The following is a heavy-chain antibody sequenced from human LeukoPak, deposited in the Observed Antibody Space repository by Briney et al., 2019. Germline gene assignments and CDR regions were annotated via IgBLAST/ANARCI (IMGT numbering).Heavy chain of an antibody. Sequence: GGSLRLSXAASGFTFDDYAMHWVRQTPGKGLEWVSGISWNSGSIGYADSVKGRFTISRDNAKTSLYLQMNSLRAEDMALYYCAKDSGSTSSYMDVWGKGTTVTVSS. V-gene: IGHV3-9*03. CDR1: GFTFDDYA. CDR3: AKDSGSTSSYMDV. J-gene: IGHJ6*03. CDR2: ISWNSGSI. D-gene: IGHD2/OR15-2a*01.